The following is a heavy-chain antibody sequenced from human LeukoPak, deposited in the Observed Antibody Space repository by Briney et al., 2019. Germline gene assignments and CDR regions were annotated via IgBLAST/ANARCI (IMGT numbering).Heavy chain of an antibody. CDR3: ARERFPDAFDI. Sequence: SQTLSLTCTVSGGSISSGGYYWSRIRQPPGKGLEWIGYIYHSGSTYYNPSLKSRVTISVDRSKNQFSLKLSSVTAADTAVYYCARERFPDAFDIWGQGTMVTVSS. CDR2: IYHSGST. CDR1: GGSISSGGYY. J-gene: IGHJ3*02. V-gene: IGHV4-30-2*01. D-gene: IGHD2-21*01.